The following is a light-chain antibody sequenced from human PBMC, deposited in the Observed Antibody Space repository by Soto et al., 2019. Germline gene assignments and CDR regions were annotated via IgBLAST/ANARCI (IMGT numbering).Light chain of an antibody. V-gene: IGKV3-11*01. Sequence: EIVLTQSPATLSLSPGERATPSCRASQSVGSYLAWYQQKPGQAPRLLIFDASNRATGIPARFGGSGSGTDFTLTISSLEPEDFAVYYCQQRSNWLTFGGGTKVDIK. CDR3: QQRSNWLT. CDR2: DAS. CDR1: QSVGSY. J-gene: IGKJ4*01.